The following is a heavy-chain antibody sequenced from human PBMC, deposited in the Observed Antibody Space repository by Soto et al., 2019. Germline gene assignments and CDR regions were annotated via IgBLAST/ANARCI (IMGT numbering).Heavy chain of an antibody. CDR2: IIPILGIA. CDR1: GGTFSSYT. Sequence: SVKVSCKASGGTFSSYTISWVRQAPGQGLEWMGRIIPILGIANYAQKFQGRVTITADKSTSTAYMELSSLRSEDTAVYYCARDRIVATISAYYYYMDVWGKGTTVTVSS. CDR3: ARDRIVATISAYYYYMDV. D-gene: IGHD5-12*01. V-gene: IGHV1-69*04. J-gene: IGHJ6*03.